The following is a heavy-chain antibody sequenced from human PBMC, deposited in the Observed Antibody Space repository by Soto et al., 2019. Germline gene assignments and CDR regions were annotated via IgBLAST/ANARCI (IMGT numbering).Heavy chain of an antibody. CDR3: ARGPKYSSGWSYYYYCYMDV. V-gene: IGHV4-34*01. J-gene: IGHJ6*03. CDR2: INHSGST. Sequence: SETLSLTCAVYGGSFSGYYWSWILQPPGKGLEWIGEINHSGSTNYNPSLKSRVTISVDTSKNQFSLRLSSVTAADTAVYYCARGPKYSSGWSYYYYCYMDVWGKGTRVTVCS. D-gene: IGHD6-19*01. CDR1: GGSFSGYY.